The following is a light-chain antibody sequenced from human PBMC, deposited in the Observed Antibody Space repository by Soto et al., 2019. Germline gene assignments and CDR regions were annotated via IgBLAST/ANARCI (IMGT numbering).Light chain of an antibody. CDR2: WAS. J-gene: IGKJ1*01. CDR1: KSVLYSSNNKNY. CDR3: QQYYSTPLT. Sequence: DIVMTQSPDSLAVSLGERATINCKYSKSVLYSSNNKNYLAWYQQKPGQPPKLLIYWASTRESGVPDRFSGSGSGTDFTLTISSLQAEDVAVYYCQQYYSTPLTFGQGTKVEIK. V-gene: IGKV4-1*01.